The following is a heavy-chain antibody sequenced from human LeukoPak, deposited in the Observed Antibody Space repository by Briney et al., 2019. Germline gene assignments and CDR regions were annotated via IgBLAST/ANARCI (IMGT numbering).Heavy chain of an antibody. CDR2: ISSSGSTI. CDR3: ARDQYSGSYLD. D-gene: IGHD1-26*01. Sequence: GGSQRLSCAASGFTVSSNYMSWVRQAPGKGLEWVSYISSSGSTIYYADSVKGRFTISRDNAKNSLYLQMNSLRAEDTAVYYCARDQYSGSYLDWGQGTMVTVSS. V-gene: IGHV3-11*01. CDR1: GFTVSSNY. J-gene: IGHJ3*01.